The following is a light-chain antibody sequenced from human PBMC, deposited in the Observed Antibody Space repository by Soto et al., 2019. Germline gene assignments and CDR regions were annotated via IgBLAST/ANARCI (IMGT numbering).Light chain of an antibody. Sequence: QSVLTQPPSASGTPGQRVTISCSGSSSNIGNFYVYWYQQLPGTAPKLLIYKNNPRPLGVPDRFSGYKSGTSASLAISGLRSEDEADYYGAAWDDSLSGPGVFGGGTQLTVL. CDR2: KNN. J-gene: IGLJ7*01. CDR1: SSNIGNFY. V-gene: IGLV1-47*01. CDR3: AAWDDSLSGPGV.